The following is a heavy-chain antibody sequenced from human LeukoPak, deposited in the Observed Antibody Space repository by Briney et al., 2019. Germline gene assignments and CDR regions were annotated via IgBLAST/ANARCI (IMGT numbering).Heavy chain of an antibody. CDR2: ISSSSSYI. D-gene: IGHD3-9*01. J-gene: IGHJ4*02. CDR1: GFTFSSYS. Sequence: PGGSLRLSCAASGFTFSSYSMNWVRQAPGKGLGWVSSISSSSSYIYYADSVKGRFTISRDNAKNSLYLQMNSLRAEDTAVYYCARVPGRELRYFDWLLYRDYYFDYWGQGILVTVSS. V-gene: IGHV3-21*01. CDR3: ARVPGRELRYFDWLLYRDYYFDY.